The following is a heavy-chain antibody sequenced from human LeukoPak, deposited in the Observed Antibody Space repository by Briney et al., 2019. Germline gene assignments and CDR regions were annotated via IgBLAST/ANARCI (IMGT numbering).Heavy chain of an antibody. V-gene: IGHV3-74*01. CDR2: VKGDGRTT. D-gene: IGHD5-18*01. J-gene: IGHJ4*02. Sequence: GGSLRLSCAASGLTFSDFWRHWVRQPPGKGLVWVALVKGDGRTTIYADSVKGRFTISRDNATNTLYLQMNSLRADDSGVYYCATGHSYGYDYWGQGVLVSVSS. CDR3: ATGHSYGYDY. CDR1: GLTFSDFW.